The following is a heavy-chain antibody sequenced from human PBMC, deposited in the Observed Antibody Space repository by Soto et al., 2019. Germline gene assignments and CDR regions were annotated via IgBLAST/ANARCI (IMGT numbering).Heavy chain of an antibody. CDR3: ARVAADIASWLDP. Sequence: SETLSLTCPVSGGSISSGDYYWGWIRQPPGKGLEWIGCIYYSGVTNYNPSLKSRVTISVDTPKNQLSLKLNSVTAADTAVYYWARVAADIASWLDPWGQGTLVTVSS. D-gene: IGHD5-12*01. J-gene: IGHJ5*02. V-gene: IGHV4-61*08. CDR1: GGSISSGDYY. CDR2: IYYSGVT.